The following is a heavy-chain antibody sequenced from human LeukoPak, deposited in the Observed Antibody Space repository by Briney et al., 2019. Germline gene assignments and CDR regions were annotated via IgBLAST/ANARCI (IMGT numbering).Heavy chain of an antibody. CDR3: TSSVVVAATPRDY. Sequence: GGSMRLSCAASGFTFSGSAMHWVRQASGKGLEWVGRIRSKANSYATAYAASVKGRFTISRDDSKNTAYLQMNSLKTEDTAVYYCTSSVVVAATPRDYWGQGTLVTVSS. CDR2: IRSKANSYAT. D-gene: IGHD2-15*01. J-gene: IGHJ4*02. V-gene: IGHV3-73*01. CDR1: GFTFSGSA.